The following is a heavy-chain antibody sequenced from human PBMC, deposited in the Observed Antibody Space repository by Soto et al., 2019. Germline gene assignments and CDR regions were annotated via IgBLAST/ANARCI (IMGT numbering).Heavy chain of an antibody. J-gene: IGHJ4*02. CDR1: GGSISCYY. Sequence: QVQLQESGPGLVKPSETLSLTCTVSGGSISCYYWSWIRQPPGKGLEWIGYIYYSGSTNYNPSLKSRVTISVDTSKNQFSLKLSSVTAADTAVYYCARHFVYNWSQADYFDYWGQGTLVTVSS. CDR2: IYYSGST. D-gene: IGHD1-20*01. V-gene: IGHV4-59*08. CDR3: ARHFVYNWSQADYFDY.